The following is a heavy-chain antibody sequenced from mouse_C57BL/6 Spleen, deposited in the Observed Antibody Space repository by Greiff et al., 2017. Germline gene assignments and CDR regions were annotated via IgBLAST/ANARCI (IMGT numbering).Heavy chain of an antibody. J-gene: IGHJ2*01. CDR2: INPNNGGT. CDR1: GYTFTDYY. Sequence: VQLQQSGPELVKPGASVKISCKASGYTFTDYYMNWVKQSHGKSLEWIGDINPNNGGTSYNQKFKGKATLTVDKSSSTAYMELRSLTAEDSAVYYCARRTLTLVSPLFGYWGQGTTLTVSS. V-gene: IGHV1-26*01. CDR3: ARRTLTLVSPLFGY. D-gene: IGHD1-1*01.